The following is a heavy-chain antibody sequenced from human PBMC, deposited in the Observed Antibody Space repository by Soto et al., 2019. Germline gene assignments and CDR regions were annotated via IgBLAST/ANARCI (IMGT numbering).Heavy chain of an antibody. D-gene: IGHD3-10*01. J-gene: IGHJ4*02. CDR2: IYYSGST. CDR3: ARLGVLLWFGELSPRKYFDY. Sequence: NPSETLSLTCTVSGGSISSSSYYWGWIRQPPGKGLEWIGSIYYSGSTYYNPSLKSRVTISVDTSKNQFSLKLSSVTAADTAVYYCARLGVLLWFGELSPRKYFDYWGQGTLVTVSS. CDR1: GGSISSSSYY. V-gene: IGHV4-39*01.